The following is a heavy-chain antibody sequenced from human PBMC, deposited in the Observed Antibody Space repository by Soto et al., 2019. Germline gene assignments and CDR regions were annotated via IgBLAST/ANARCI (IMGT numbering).Heavy chain of an antibody. V-gene: IGHV3-23*01. Sequence: SRRLSCVASGFPFSVTVMSWVRRAQGRGLEWVSGISADGYSTYYSGSVKGRFTVSRDNSKSTLYLQMDNLGVDDTAVYYCPYSGYWGQGSVVTGSS. CDR1: GFPFSVTV. J-gene: IGHJ4*02. CDR3: PYSGY. CDR2: ISADGYST.